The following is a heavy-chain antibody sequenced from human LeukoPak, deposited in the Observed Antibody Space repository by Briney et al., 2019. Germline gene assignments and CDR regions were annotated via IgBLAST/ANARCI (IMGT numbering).Heavy chain of an antibody. CDR3: ARVDYDSSGADFDY. Sequence: GGSLRLSCAASGFSFGEYGLSWVRHAPGKGLEWVSGISWNGGITGYADSVKGRFIISRDNAPSSLYLQMKSLRVEDTALYYCARVDYDSSGADFDYWGQGTLVTVSS. CDR2: ISWNGGIT. V-gene: IGHV3-20*04. CDR1: GFSFGEYG. D-gene: IGHD3-22*01. J-gene: IGHJ4*02.